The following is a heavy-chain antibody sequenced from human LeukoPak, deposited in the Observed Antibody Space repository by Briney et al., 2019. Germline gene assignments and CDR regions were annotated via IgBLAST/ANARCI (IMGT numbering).Heavy chain of an antibody. J-gene: IGHJ4*02. V-gene: IGHV3-21*01. D-gene: IGHD6-19*01. CDR2: ISSSSSYI. Sequence: PGGSLRLSCAASGFTFSSYSMNGVRQAPGKGLEWVASISSSSSYIYYAESVKGRFTISRDNAKNSVYLQMNSLRAEDTAVYYCARDGVYSSGWYYFDYWGQGTLVTVSS. CDR1: GFTFSSYS. CDR3: ARDGVYSSGWYYFDY.